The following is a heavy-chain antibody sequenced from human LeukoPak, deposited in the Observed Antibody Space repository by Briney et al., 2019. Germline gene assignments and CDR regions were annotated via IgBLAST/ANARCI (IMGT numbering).Heavy chain of an antibody. CDR1: GFTFSNAW. D-gene: IGHD3-10*01. CDR2: ISSSSTTI. Sequence: RAGGSLRLSCAASGFTFSNAWMSWVRQAPGKGLEWVSYISSSSTTIYYADSVKGRFTVSRDNAKNSLYLQMNSLRAEDTAVYYCARDWFGEGVWGQGTLVTVSS. CDR3: ARDWFGEGV. J-gene: IGHJ4*02. V-gene: IGHV3-48*01.